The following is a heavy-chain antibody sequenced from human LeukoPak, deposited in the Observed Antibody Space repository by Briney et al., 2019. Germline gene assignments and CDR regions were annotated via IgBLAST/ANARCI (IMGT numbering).Heavy chain of an antibody. V-gene: IGHV1-69*13. J-gene: IGHJ4*02. D-gene: IGHD3-3*01. CDR2: IIPIFGTA. CDR1: GGTFSSYA. CDR3: ARGGYDFWSGQEDY. Sequence: SVKVSCKASGGTFSSYAISWVRQAPGQRLESMGGIIPIFGTANYAQKFQGRVTITADESTSTAYMELSSLRSEDTAVYYCARGGYDFWSGQEDYWGQGTLVTVSS.